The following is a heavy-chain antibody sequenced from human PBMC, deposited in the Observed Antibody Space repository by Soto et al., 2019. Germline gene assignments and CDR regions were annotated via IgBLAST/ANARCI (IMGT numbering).Heavy chain of an antibody. Sequence: ASVKVSCKVSGYTLTELSMHWVRQAPGKGLEWMGGFDPEDGETIYAQKFQGRVTMTEDTSTDTAYMELSSLRSEDTAVYYCPPHLGYRYGPDVFDFWGQGTMVTVSS. CDR3: PPHLGYRYGPDVFDF. D-gene: IGHD5-18*01. V-gene: IGHV1-24*01. CDR1: GYTLTELS. J-gene: IGHJ3*01. CDR2: FDPEDGET.